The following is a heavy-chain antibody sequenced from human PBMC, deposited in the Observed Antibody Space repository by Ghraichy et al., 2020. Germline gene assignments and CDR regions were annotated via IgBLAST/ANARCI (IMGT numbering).Heavy chain of an antibody. D-gene: IGHD5-18*01. J-gene: IGHJ4*02. Sequence: GVLNISCAASGFTFDDYTMHWVRQAPGKGLEWVSLISWDGGSTYYADSVKGRFTISRDNSKNSLYLQMNSLRTEDTALYYCAKDGGYSYGYGTLDYWGQGTLVTVSS. CDR2: ISWDGGST. CDR1: GFTFDDYT. CDR3: AKDGGYSYGYGTLDY. V-gene: IGHV3-43*01.